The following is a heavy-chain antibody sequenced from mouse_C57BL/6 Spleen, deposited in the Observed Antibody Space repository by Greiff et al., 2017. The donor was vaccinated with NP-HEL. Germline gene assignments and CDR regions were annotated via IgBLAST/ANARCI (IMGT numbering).Heavy chain of an antibody. V-gene: IGHV1-82*01. CDR2: IYPGDGDT. Sequence: QVQLQQSGPELVKPGASVKISCKASGYAFSSSWMNWVKQRPGQGLEWIGRIYPGDGDTNYNGKFKGKATLTADKSSSTAYMQLSSLTSEDSAVYFCARGYDGSPYWYLDVWGTGTTVTVSS. J-gene: IGHJ1*03. CDR3: ARGYDGSPYWYLDV. D-gene: IGHD1-1*01. CDR1: GYAFSSSW.